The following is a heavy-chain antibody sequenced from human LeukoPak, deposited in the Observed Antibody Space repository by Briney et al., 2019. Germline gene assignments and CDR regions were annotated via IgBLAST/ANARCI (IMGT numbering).Heavy chain of an antibody. D-gene: IGHD5-12*01. Sequence: GGSLRLSCAASGFTFSSYAMSWVRQAPGKGLEWVSSISGGGGVTYYADSVKGRFTISRDNSKNTVYLQMNSLRAEDTAVYYCAKEPRVAAIEIFDYWGQGTLVTVSS. CDR3: AKEPRVAAIEIFDY. CDR2: ISGGGGVT. V-gene: IGHV3-23*01. J-gene: IGHJ4*02. CDR1: GFTFSSYA.